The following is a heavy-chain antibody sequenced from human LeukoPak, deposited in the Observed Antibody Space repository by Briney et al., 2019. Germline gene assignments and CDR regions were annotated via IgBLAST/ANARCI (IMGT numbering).Heavy chain of an antibody. CDR3: AKMGEGDYDFLTDY. CDR1: GFTFSTYG. D-gene: IGHD3-9*01. CDR2: IRYGGSNK. Sequence: PGGSLRLSCTASGFTFSTYGMHWVRQAPGKGLEWVAFIRYGGSNKYYADSVKGRFTISRDNSKNTLYLHMNTLRAEDTAVYYCAKMGEGDYDFLTDYWGQGTLVTVSS. V-gene: IGHV3-30*02. J-gene: IGHJ4*02.